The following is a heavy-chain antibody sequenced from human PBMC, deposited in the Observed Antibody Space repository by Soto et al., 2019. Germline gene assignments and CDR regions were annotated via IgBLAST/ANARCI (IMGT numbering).Heavy chain of an antibody. CDR3: ARPGASGSSPPNAFDS. CDR2: INHSGST. D-gene: IGHD1-26*01. Sequence: SETLSLTCAVYGGSFSGYYWSWIRQPPGKGLEWIGEINHSGSTNYNPSLKSRVTISVDTSKNQFSLKLSSVTAADTAVYYCARPGASGSSPPNAFDSWGQGTMVTVAS. V-gene: IGHV4-34*01. J-gene: IGHJ3*02. CDR1: GGSFSGYY.